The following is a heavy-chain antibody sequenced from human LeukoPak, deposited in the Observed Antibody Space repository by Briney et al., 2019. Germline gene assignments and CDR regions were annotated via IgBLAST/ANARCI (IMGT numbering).Heavy chain of an antibody. V-gene: IGHV3-48*01. J-gene: IGHJ4*02. CDR2: ISSSSSTI. CDR1: GFTFSSYS. CDR3: ARHPYYYDSSGYPLQYFDY. Sequence: GGSLRLSCAASGFTFSSYSMNWVRQAPGKGLEWVSYISSSSSTIYYADSVKGRFTISRDNAKNSLYLQMNSLRSDDTAVYYCARHPYYYDSSGYPLQYFDYWGQGTLVTVSS. D-gene: IGHD3-22*01.